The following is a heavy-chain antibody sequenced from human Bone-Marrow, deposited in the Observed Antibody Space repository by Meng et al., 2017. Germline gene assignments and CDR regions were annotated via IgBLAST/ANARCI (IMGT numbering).Heavy chain of an antibody. V-gene: IGHV3-21*01. Sequence: GESLKISCAASGFTFDSYAMSWVRQSPGKGLEWVSSISSSSSYIYYADSVKGRFTISRDNAKNSLYLQMNSLRAEDTAVYYCARDFVGYSYFDYWGQGTLVTVSS. J-gene: IGHJ4*02. D-gene: IGHD5-18*01. CDR1: GFTFDSYA. CDR3: ARDFVGYSYFDY. CDR2: ISSSSSYI.